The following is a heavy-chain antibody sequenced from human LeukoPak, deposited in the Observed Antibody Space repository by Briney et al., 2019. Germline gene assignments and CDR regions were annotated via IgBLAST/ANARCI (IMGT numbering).Heavy chain of an antibody. CDR1: GYTFTSYA. CDR3: ARQEYCSGASCYTWFDP. CDR2: INTLTGNP. V-gene: IGHV7-4-1*02. Sequence: ASVKVSCKASGYTFTSYAINWVRQAPGQGLEWMGWINTLTGNPTYAQDFTGRFVFSLDTAVSTAYLQISSLKAEDTAVYYCARQEYCSGASCYTWFDPWGQGTLVTVSS. J-gene: IGHJ5*02. D-gene: IGHD2-15*01.